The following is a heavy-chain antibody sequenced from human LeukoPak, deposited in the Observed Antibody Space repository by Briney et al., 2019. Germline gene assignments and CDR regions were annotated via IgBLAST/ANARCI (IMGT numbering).Heavy chain of an antibody. J-gene: IGHJ4*02. CDR2: ISSSSYI. V-gene: IGHV3-21*01. Sequence: GGSLRLSCAASGFTFSTYTMNWVRQAPGKGLEWASSISSSSYIYYADSVKGRFTISRDNAKNSLYLRMNSLRDEDTAVYYCAKDLGFYRTGSTNWGQGTLVTVSS. D-gene: IGHD3-16*02. CDR3: AKDLGFYRTGSTN. CDR1: GFTFSTYT.